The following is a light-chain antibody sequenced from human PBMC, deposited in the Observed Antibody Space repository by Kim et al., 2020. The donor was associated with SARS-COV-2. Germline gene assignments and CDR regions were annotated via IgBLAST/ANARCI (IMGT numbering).Light chain of an antibody. Sequence: SYELTQDPAVSVALGQTVRITCQGDSLRSYYATWYQQKPRQAPVIVIYDKNSRTSGTPDRFSGSSSGNTASLTITGAQAEDEADYYCNSRDSSNNHVIFGGGTQLTVL. CDR1: SLRSYY. J-gene: IGLJ2*01. V-gene: IGLV3-19*01. CDR2: DKN. CDR3: NSRDSSNNHVI.